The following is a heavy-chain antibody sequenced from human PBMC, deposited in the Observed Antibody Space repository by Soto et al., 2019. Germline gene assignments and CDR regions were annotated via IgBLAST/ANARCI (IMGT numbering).Heavy chain of an antibody. J-gene: IGHJ5*02. CDR1: GFTVSSNS. V-gene: IGHV3-53*01. CDR3: ARELGGSWYNWFDP. Sequence: GGSLRLSCAVSGFTVSSNSITWVRQAPGQGLEWVSVLHSDVSTYYVDSVKGRFVISRDNSKNTVYLQMNSLRAEDTAIYYCARELGGSWYNWFDPWGQGTLVTVS. CDR2: LHSDVST. D-gene: IGHD2-15*01.